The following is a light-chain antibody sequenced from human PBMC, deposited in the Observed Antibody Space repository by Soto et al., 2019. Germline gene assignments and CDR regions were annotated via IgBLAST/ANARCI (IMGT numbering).Light chain of an antibody. CDR3: QQSYSTPPIT. CDR1: QSISSY. V-gene: IGKV1-39*01. CDR2: AAS. Sequence: DIQMTQSPSSLSASVGDRVTITCRASQSISSYLNWYQQKPGKAPKLLIYAASSLQSVVPSRFSGSGSGTAFTLTISSLQPEDFATYYCQQSYSTPPITFGQGTRLEIK. J-gene: IGKJ5*01.